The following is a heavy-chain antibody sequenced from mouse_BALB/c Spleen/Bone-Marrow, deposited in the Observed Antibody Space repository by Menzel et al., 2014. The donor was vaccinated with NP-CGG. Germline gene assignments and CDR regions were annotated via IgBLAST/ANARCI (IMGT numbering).Heavy chain of an antibody. CDR3: ARGFITTVVPFAY. V-gene: IGHV3-6*02. D-gene: IGHD1-1*01. CDR2: ISYDGSN. J-gene: IGHJ3*01. Sequence: EVHLVESGPGLVKPSQSLSLTCSVTGYSITSGYYWNWIRQSPGNKLEWMGYISYDGSNNYNPSLKNRISITRDTSKNQFFLKLSSVTTEDTATFYCARGFITTVVPFAYWGQGTLVTVSA. CDR1: GYSITSGYY.